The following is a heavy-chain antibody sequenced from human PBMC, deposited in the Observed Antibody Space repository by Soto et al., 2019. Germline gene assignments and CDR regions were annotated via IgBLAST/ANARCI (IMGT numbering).Heavy chain of an antibody. CDR3: ARAPSRPAAITPPFDY. Sequence: QVQLQESGPGLVKPSQTLSLTCTVSGGSISSGGYYWSWIRQHPGKGLEWIGYIYYSGSTYYNPSLKSRVTISVDTSKNQFSLKLSSVTAADTAVYYCARAPSRPAAITPPFDYWGQGTLVTVSS. D-gene: IGHD2-2*02. V-gene: IGHV4-31*03. CDR2: IYYSGST. J-gene: IGHJ4*02. CDR1: GGSISSGGYY.